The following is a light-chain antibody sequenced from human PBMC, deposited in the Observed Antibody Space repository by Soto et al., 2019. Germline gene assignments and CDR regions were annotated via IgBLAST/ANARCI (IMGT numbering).Light chain of an antibody. CDR1: QSVSSN. CDR3: QQRSDWPIT. J-gene: IGKJ5*01. V-gene: IGKV3-11*01. Sequence: DIDLPQSPLYLPVTPGEPSSISCRASQSVSSNLAWYQLKPGQAPRLLIYGASTRATGIPARFSGSGSGTDFTLAINRLEPDDFAVYYCQQRSDWPITFGQGTRLEIK. CDR2: GAS.